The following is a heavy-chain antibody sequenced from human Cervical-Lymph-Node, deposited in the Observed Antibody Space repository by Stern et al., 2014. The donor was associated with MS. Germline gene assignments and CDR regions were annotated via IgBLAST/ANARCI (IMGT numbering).Heavy chain of an antibody. CDR1: GYIFTGYY. J-gene: IGHJ6*02. CDR3: ARDQRGITIFGVVTDYYYLGMDV. CDR2: INPTTGGT. Sequence: QVQLVQSGAEVKKPGASVKVSCKTSGYIFTGYYIHWVRQAPGQGLEWMAWINPTTGGTKYAQKFQGRVTMSRDTSISTAYVELSSLTSDDTAVYYCARDQRGITIFGVVTDYYYLGMDVWGQGTTVTVSS. D-gene: IGHD3-3*01. V-gene: IGHV1-2*02.